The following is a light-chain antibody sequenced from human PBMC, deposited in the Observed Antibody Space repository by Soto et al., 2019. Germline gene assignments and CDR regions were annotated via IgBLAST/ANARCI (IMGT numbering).Light chain of an antibody. CDR3: QQASSFPPT. V-gene: IGKV1-39*01. CDR2: DVS. Sequence: DIQMTQSPSSLSASVGDRVTITCRASQSISSYLNWYQQKPGKAPKLLIYDVSSLESGVPSRFSGSGSGTEFILTISSLQPDDFATYYCQQASSFPPTFGQGPRLEI. J-gene: IGKJ5*01. CDR1: QSISSY.